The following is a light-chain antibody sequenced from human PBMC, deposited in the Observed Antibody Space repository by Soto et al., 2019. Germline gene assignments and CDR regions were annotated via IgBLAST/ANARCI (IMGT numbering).Light chain of an antibody. CDR2: DAS. CDR3: QQRSNWPPFT. CDR1: QSVSSY. V-gene: IGKV3-11*01. J-gene: IGKJ4*01. Sequence: IVLKQSPATLSLSPRERATLSCRASQSVSSYLAWYQQKPGQAPRLLIYDASNRATGIPARFSGSGSGTDFALTISSREPEDFAVYYCQQRSNWPPFTFGGGTKVHIK.